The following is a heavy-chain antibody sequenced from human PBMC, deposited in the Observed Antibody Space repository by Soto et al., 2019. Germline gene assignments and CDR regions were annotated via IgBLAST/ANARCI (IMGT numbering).Heavy chain of an antibody. D-gene: IGHD2-2*01. CDR3: AKTVSTTWAFDY. CDR1: GFTFSSYA. V-gene: IGHV3-23*01. Sequence: GGSLRLSCAASGFTFSSYAMSWVRQAPGKGLEWVSAITGSDGNTYYADSVKGRFTISRDNSKNTLYLQMNSLRADDTAVYYCAKTVSTTWAFDYWGQGTVVTVSS. J-gene: IGHJ4*02. CDR2: ITGSDGNT.